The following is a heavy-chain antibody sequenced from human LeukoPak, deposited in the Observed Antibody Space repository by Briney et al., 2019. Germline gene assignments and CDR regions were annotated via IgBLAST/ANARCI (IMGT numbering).Heavy chain of an antibody. CDR3: ASGDANTAAAFDI. D-gene: IGHD4-17*01. J-gene: IGHJ3*02. Sequence: SETLSLTCIVSGGSISSYYWNWIRQPAGKGQEWIGRIYTSGSTNYNYNPSLKSRVTMPVDTSKNQFSLKLSSVTAADTAVYYCASGDANTAAAFDIWGQGTMVTVSS. CDR2: IYTSGSTNY. CDR1: GGSISSYY. V-gene: IGHV4-4*07.